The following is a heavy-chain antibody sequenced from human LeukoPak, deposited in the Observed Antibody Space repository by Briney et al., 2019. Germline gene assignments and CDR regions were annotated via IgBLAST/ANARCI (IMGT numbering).Heavy chain of an antibody. J-gene: IGHJ4*02. CDR2: INPSGGST. CDR1: GYTFSGHY. Sequence: AASVKVSCKASGYTFSGHYMHWVRQAPGQGLEWMGIINPSGGSTSYAQKFQGRVTMTRDMSSSTFYMDLSSLRSDDTAVYYCARSSIIAAAGPYYFDYWGQGTLVTVSS. D-gene: IGHD6-13*01. V-gene: IGHV1-46*01. CDR3: ARSSIIAAAGPYYFDY.